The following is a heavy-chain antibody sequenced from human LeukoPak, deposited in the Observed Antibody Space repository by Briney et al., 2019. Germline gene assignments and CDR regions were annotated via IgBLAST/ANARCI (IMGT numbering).Heavy chain of an antibody. Sequence: SETMSLTCAVYGGSFSGYYWSWIRQPPGKGLKWIGEINHSGSTNYIPSLKSRVTISVDTSKNQFSLKLSSVTAADTAVYYCARGFEHYYDSSGYLFDYWGQGTLVTVSS. CDR1: GGSFSGYY. CDR3: ARGFEHYYDSSGYLFDY. V-gene: IGHV4-34*01. J-gene: IGHJ4*02. CDR2: INHSGST. D-gene: IGHD3-22*01.